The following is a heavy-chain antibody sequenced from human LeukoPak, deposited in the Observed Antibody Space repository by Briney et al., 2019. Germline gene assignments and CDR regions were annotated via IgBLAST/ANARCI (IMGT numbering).Heavy chain of an antibody. Sequence: GGSLRLSCAASGFTFHDYAMHWVRQAPGKALEWVSLISWDGSGTYYPDSVKGRFTISRDNRKNYLYLEMNSLRAEDTAFYYCAKDIGLSGTTTIWGYIDYWGQGTLVTVSS. CDR1: GFTFHDYA. V-gene: IGHV3-43D*03. D-gene: IGHD1-26*01. J-gene: IGHJ4*02. CDR2: ISWDGSGT. CDR3: AKDIGLSGTTTIWGYIDY.